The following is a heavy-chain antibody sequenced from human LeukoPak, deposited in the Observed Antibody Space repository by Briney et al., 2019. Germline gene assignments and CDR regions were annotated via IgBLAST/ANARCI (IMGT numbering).Heavy chain of an antibody. CDR3: ARPRIAAFGTRDPYDT. CDR2: ICRLSENT. Sequence: MSGGSLRLSCAASGFTFSTYSMHWVRQAPGKGLEWVSSICRLSENTHYADSVKGRFTISRDNARNSLYLQMNSLRAEDTAVYYCARPRIAAFGTRDPYDTWGQGTMVAVSS. V-gene: IGHV3-21*04. J-gene: IGHJ3*02. CDR1: GFTFSTYS. D-gene: IGHD6-13*01.